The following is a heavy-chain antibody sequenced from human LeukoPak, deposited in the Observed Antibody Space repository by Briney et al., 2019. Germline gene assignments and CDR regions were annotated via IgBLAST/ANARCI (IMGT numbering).Heavy chain of an antibody. V-gene: IGHV3-30*04. J-gene: IGHJ4*02. Sequence: GGSLRLSCAASGFTFSSYAMHWVCQAPGKGLEWVAVISYDGSNKYYADSVKGRFTISRDNSKNTLYLQMNSLRAEDTAVYYCARSAYYYDSSGYYSRFDYWGQGTLVTVSS. CDR2: ISYDGSNK. D-gene: IGHD3-22*01. CDR1: GFTFSSYA. CDR3: ARSAYYYDSSGYYSRFDY.